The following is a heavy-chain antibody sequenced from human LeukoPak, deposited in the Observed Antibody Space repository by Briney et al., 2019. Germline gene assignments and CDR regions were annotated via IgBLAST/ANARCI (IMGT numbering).Heavy chain of an antibody. J-gene: IGHJ3*02. Sequence: GGSLRLSCAASGFTFDDYGMSWVRQAPGKGLEWVSGINWNGGSTGYADSVKGRFTISRDNAKNSLYLQMNSLRAEDTALYYCAKVTVRHTFGDAFDIWGQGTMVTVSS. D-gene: IGHD3-10*01. CDR2: INWNGGST. CDR3: AKVTVRHTFGDAFDI. V-gene: IGHV3-20*04. CDR1: GFTFDDYG.